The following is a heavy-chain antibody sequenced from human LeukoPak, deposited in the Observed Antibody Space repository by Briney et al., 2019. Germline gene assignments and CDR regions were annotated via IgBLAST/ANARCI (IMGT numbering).Heavy chain of an antibody. CDR1: GFTFSSYV. Sequence: GGSLRLSCAASGFTFSSYVMHWVRQAPGKGLEWVAIISYDGSNEYYADSVKGRFTISRDNSKNTLYLQMNSLRAADTAVYFCARGIAARYWGQGTLVTVSS. CDR2: ISYDGSNE. CDR3: ARGIAARY. D-gene: IGHD6-13*01. J-gene: IGHJ4*02. V-gene: IGHV3-30*04.